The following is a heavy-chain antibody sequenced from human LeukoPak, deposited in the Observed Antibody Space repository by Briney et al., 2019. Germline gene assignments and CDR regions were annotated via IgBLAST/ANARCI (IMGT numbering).Heavy chain of an antibody. CDR3: ARGRPDYGDYYYYYMDV. CDR1: GFTFSSFE. V-gene: IGHV3-48*03. Sequence: PGGSLRLSCAASGFTFSSFEMNWVRQAPGKGLEWVSYITSSGSAIYYADSVKGRFTISRDNAKNSLYLQMNSLRAEDTAVYYCARGRPDYGDYYYYYMDVWGKGTTVTVSS. CDR2: ITSSGSAI. D-gene: IGHD4-17*01. J-gene: IGHJ6*03.